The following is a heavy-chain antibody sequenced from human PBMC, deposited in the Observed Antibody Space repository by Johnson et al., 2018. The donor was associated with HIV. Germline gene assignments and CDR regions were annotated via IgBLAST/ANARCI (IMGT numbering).Heavy chain of an antibody. CDR3: ARVLNARPQWALDI. Sequence: AYGFTFDEYGMSWVRQAPGKGLEWVSGINWNGGSTGYADSVKGRFTISRDNARNFLYLQMNSVRAEDTALYFCARVLNARPQWALDIWGQGTMVTVSS. CDR2: INWNGGST. D-gene: IGHD5-24*01. CDR1: GFTFDEYG. V-gene: IGHV3-20*03. J-gene: IGHJ3*02.